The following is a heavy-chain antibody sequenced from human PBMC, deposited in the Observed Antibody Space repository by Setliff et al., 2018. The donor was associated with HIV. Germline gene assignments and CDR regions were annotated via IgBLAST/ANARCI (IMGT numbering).Heavy chain of an antibody. CDR1: GGSISSYY. CDR2: IFSSGTT. D-gene: IGHD2-15*01. CDR3: AREKVAWTVSDSFFEF. J-gene: IGHJ4*02. V-gene: IGHV4-4*07. Sequence: SETLSLTCSVSGGSISSYYWNWIRQPAGKGLEWIGRIFSSGTTNYNPSLQSRITMSVDTSKNQFSLKLTSVAAADTAVYYCAREKVAWTVSDSFFEFWGQGVPVTVSS.